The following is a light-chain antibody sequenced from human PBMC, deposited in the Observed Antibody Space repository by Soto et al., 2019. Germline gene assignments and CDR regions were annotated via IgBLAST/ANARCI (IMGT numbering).Light chain of an antibody. Sequence: DIQMTQSPSTLSVSVGDRVTITCRASQSISRYLGWYQQKPGKAPKLLIYGASSLESGVPSRFSGSGSGTEFTLTISSLQPDDFATYYCQHYNSYSEAFGQGTKVDIK. J-gene: IGKJ1*01. CDR3: QHYNSYSEA. CDR1: QSISRY. V-gene: IGKV1-5*01. CDR2: GAS.